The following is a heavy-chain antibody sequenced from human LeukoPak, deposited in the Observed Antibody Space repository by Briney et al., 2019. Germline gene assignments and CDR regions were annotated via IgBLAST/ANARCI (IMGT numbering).Heavy chain of an antibody. D-gene: IGHD6-13*01. J-gene: IGHJ5*02. CDR2: INTDGSST. CDR1: GFTFSSYW. CDR3: ARESGIAAALDL. Sequence: GGSLRLSCAASGFTFSSYWMHWVRQAPGKGLVWVSRINTDGSSTSYADSVKGRFTISRDNAKNTLYLQMNSLRAEDTTVYYCARESGIAAALDLWGQGTLVTVSS. V-gene: IGHV3-74*01.